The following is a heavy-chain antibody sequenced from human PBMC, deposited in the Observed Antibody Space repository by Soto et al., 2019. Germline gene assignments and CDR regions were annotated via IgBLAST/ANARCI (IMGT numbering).Heavy chain of an antibody. D-gene: IGHD3-22*01. CDR3: ARSSYDSSGYFYVYCFDY. J-gene: IGHJ4*02. CDR1: GFTFSSYS. CDR2: ISSSSSYI. V-gene: IGHV3-21*01. Sequence: GGSLRLSCAASGFTFSSYSMNWVRQAPGKGLEWVSSISSSSSYIYYADSVKGRFTIYRDNAKNSLYLQMNSLRAEDTAVYYCARSSYDSSGYFYVYCFDYWGQGTLVTVSS.